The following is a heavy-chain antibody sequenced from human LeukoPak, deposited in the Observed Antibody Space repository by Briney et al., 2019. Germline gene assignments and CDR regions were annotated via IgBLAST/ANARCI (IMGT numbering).Heavy chain of an antibody. CDR3: ARRPEEYPFDY. CDR1: GFTFSSYS. Sequence: GGSLRLSCAASGFTFSSYSMTWVRQAPGKGLEWVSSISSSSSYIYYADSVKGRFTISRDNAKNSLYLQMNSLRAEDTAVYYCARRPEEYPFDYWGQGTLVTVSS. V-gene: IGHV3-21*01. CDR2: ISSSSSYI. D-gene: IGHD2-2*01. J-gene: IGHJ4*02.